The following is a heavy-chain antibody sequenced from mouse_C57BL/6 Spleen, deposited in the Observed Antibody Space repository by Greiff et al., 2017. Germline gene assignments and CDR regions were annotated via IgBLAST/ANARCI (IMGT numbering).Heavy chain of an antibody. CDR3: ASNWDGYWYFDV. V-gene: IGHV5-4*01. CDR1: GFTFSGYA. CDR2: ISDGGSYT. D-gene: IGHD4-1*01. Sequence: EVQLVESGGGLVKPGGSLKLSCAASGFTFSGYAMSWVRQTPEKRLEWVATISDGGSYTYYPDNVKGRFTISRDNAKNNLYLQMSHLKSEDTAMYYCASNWDGYWYFDVWGTGTTVTVSS. J-gene: IGHJ1*03.